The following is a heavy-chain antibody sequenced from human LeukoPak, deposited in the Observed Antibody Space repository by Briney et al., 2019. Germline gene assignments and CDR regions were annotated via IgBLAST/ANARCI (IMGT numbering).Heavy chain of an antibody. Sequence: GGSLRLSCAASGFTFSSYGMHWVRQAPGKGLEWVAVISYDGSNKYYADSVKGRFTISRDNSKNTLYLQMNSLRAEDTAVYYCARGGRRPLDAFDIWGQGTMVTVSS. J-gene: IGHJ3*02. CDR2: ISYDGSNK. CDR1: GFTFSSYG. CDR3: ARGGRRPLDAFDI. V-gene: IGHV3-33*05. D-gene: IGHD2-15*01.